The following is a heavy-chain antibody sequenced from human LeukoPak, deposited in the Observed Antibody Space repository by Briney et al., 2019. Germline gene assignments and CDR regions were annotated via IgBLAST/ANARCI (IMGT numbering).Heavy chain of an antibody. J-gene: IGHJ4*02. D-gene: IGHD3-22*01. CDR3: AKRGVVIRVILVGFHKEAYYFDS. V-gene: IGHV3-23*01. CDR2: ISGSGGTT. CDR1: GITLSNYG. Sequence: GGSLRLSCTVSGITLSNYGMSWVRQAPGKGLEWVAGISGSGGTTKYADSVKGRFTISRDSPKNTLYLQMNSLRAEDTAVYFCAKRGVVIRVILVGFHKEAYYFDSWGQGALVTVSS.